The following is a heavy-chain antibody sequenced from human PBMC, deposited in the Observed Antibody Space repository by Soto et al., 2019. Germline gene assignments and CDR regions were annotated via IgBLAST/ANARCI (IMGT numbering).Heavy chain of an antibody. Sequence: QVQLVQSGAEVKKPGASVKVSCKASGYTFTSYYMHWVRQAPGQGLEWMGIINPSGGSTSYAQKFQGRVTMTRDTSTSTVYMELSSLRSEDTAVYYCASRAPAGMLGDPLDYWGQGTLVTVSS. CDR1: GYTFTSYY. D-gene: IGHD2-2*01. J-gene: IGHJ4*02. CDR2: INPSGGST. V-gene: IGHV1-46*03. CDR3: ASRAPAGMLGDPLDY.